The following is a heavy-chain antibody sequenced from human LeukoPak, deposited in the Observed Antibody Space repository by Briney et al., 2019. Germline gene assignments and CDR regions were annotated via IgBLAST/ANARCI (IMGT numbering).Heavy chain of an antibody. J-gene: IGHJ4*02. CDR1: GFTVSSYA. CDR2: ISYDGYNK. CDR3: ARSRSGGSMLGY. D-gene: IGHD2-15*01. Sequence: GGSLRLSCAASGFTVSSYAMHWVRQAPGKGREGVAVISYDGYNKDYADSVKGRFTLSRDNPKSTMYLQMNSLTAEDTAVYYCARSRSGGSMLGYWRQRTLVTV. V-gene: IGHV3-30*04.